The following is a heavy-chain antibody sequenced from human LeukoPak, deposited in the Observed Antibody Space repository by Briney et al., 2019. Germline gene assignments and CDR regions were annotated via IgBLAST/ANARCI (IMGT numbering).Heavy chain of an antibody. J-gene: IGHJ4*02. CDR1: GFTFSSYV. Sequence: GGSLRLSCAASGFTFSSYVMSWARQAPGKGLEWVSAVSGSGSRTYYADSVKGRFTIPRDNSKNTLYLQMNSLRAEDTAVYYCAKGPERRGFCSGGSCYSDYWGQGTLVTVSS. V-gene: IGHV3-23*01. CDR3: AKGPERRGFCSGGSCYSDY. D-gene: IGHD2-15*01. CDR2: VSGSGSRT.